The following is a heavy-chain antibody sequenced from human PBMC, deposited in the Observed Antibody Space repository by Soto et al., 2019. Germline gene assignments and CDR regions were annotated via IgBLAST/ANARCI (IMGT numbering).Heavy chain of an antibody. CDR2: IIPIFGTA. V-gene: IGHV1-69*13. CDR1: GGTFSSYA. CDR3: ARDRRITGNTGYYYSYGMDV. D-gene: IGHD1-20*01. J-gene: IGHJ6*02. Sequence: SVKVSCKASGGTFSSYAISWVRQAPGQGLEWMGGIIPIFGTANYAQKFQGRVTITADESTSTAYMELSSLRSEDTAVYYCARDRRITGNTGYYYSYGMDVWGQGTTVTVSS.